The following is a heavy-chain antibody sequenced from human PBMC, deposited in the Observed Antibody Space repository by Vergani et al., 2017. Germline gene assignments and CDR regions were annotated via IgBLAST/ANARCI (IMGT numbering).Heavy chain of an antibody. V-gene: IGHV3-7*01. CDR2: IKQDGSEK. J-gene: IGHJ4*02. CDR1: GFTFSSYW. D-gene: IGHD3-3*01. CDR3: ARDPPYYDFWSGYFDY. Sequence: EVQLVESGGGLVQPGGSLRLSCAASGFTFSSYWMSWVRQAPGKGLEWVANIKQDGSEKYYVDSVKGRFTISRDNAKNSLYLQMNSLRAEDTAVYYCARDPPYYDFWSGYFDYWGQGTLVTVSS.